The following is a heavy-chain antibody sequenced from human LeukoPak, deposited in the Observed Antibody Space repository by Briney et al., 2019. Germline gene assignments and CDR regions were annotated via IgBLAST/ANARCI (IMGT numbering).Heavy chain of an antibody. CDR1: GFTFSSYW. J-gene: IGHJ4*02. CDR2: INSDGSST. D-gene: IGHD3-3*01. V-gene: IGHV3-74*01. CDR3: ARGPTTYYDFWSGYYAY. Sequence: PGGSLRLSCAASGFTFSSYWMHWVRQAPGKGLVWVSRINSDGSSTSYADSVKGRFTISRDNAKSTLYLQMNSLRAEDTAVYYCARGPTTYYDFWSGYYAYWGQGTLVTVSS.